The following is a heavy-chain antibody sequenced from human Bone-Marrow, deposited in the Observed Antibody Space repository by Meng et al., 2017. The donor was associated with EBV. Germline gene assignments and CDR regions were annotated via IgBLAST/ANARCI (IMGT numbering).Heavy chain of an antibody. CDR3: ATVVGGTGEIDY. J-gene: IGHJ4*02. CDR2: ISGSGGST. Sequence: EVQLVESGGGLVQPGGSLRLSCAASGFTFGSNTYAMTWVRQAPGKGLEWVSGISGSGGSTYYADSVKGRFTISRDNFKNTLYLQMNNLRAEDTAVYYCATVVGGTGEIDYWGQGTLVTVSS. D-gene: IGHD2-15*01. CDR1: GFTFGSNTYA. V-gene: IGHV3-23*04.